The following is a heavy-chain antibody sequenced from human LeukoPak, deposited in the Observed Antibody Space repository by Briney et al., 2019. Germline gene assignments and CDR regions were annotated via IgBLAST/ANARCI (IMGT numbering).Heavy chain of an antibody. CDR3: ARDSPYGTAGY. J-gene: IGHJ4*02. D-gene: IGHD2-8*02. CDR1: GFTFSNYN. CDR2: ISSSSSYI. Sequence: GGSLRLSCAASGFTFSNYNMNWVRQAPGKGLEWVSSISSSSSYIYYADSVKGRFTISRDNTKNSLYLQMNSLRAEDTAVYYCARDSPYGTAGYWGQGTRVTVSS. V-gene: IGHV3-21*01.